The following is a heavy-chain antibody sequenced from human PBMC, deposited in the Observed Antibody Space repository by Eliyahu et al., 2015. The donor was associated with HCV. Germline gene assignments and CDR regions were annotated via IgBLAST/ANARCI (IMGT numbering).Heavy chain of an antibody. J-gene: IGHJ6*02. Sequence: SETLSLTCTVSGGSISSYYWSWIRQPPGKGLEWIGYISYSGTTNSNPSLKSRVTISVXTSKNQFSLKLSSVTAADTAVYYCARSLSSGYSARDVWGQGTTVTVSS. D-gene: IGHD3-22*01. CDR3: ARSLSSGYSARDV. CDR1: GGSISSYY. CDR2: ISYSGTT. V-gene: IGHV4-59*01.